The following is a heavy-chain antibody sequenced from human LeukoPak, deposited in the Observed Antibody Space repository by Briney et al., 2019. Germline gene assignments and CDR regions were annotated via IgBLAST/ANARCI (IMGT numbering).Heavy chain of an antibody. D-gene: IGHD6-13*01. CDR3: ARRSHTSPAGYSPFFDS. CDR2: ISHSGAT. V-gene: IGHV3-23*01. J-gene: IGHJ4*02. Sequence: GGSLRLSCAGSGFPFSSYTINWVRQGPGKGMEWASTISHSGATYYADSVKGRFTISRDNSKNTVFLQMNSLRAEDTALYFCARRSHTSPAGYSPFFDSWGQGTLVTVSS. CDR1: GFPFSSYT.